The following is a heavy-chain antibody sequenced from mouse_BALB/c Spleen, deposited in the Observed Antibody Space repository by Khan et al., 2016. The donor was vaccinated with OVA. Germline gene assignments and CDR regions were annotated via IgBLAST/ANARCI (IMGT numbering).Heavy chain of an antibody. CDR2: INPTSGYT. J-gene: IGHJ2*01. V-gene: IGHV1-7*01. Sequence: QVQLQQSGAEQAKPGASVKMSCKTSGYTFSSYWMPWVKQRPGQGMEWIGYINPTSGYTEYNEKFKDKATLSADKSSSTAYMHLTSLTSEDSAVYYCARDRIDYWGQGTTLTVSS. CDR3: ARDRIDY. CDR1: GYTFSSYW.